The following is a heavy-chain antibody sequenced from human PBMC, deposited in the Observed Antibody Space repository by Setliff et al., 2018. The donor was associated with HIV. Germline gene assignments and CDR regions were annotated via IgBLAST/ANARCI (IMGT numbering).Heavy chain of an antibody. CDR2: IYGSGTT. Sequence: KPSETLSLTCSVAGASMTSHYLTWIRQPRGMGLEWIGNIYGSGTTKYNPSLRSRVTISVDKSKNQLSLKLSSVTAADTAVYYCAKDPKYYYKYFQYWGPGTLVTVSS. CDR3: AKDPKYYYKYFQY. V-gene: IGHV4-4*08. J-gene: IGHJ1*01. D-gene: IGHD1-26*01. CDR1: GASMTSHY.